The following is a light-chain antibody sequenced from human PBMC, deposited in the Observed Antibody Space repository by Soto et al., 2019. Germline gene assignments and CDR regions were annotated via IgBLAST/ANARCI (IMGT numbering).Light chain of an antibody. CDR3: SSYTSSNTWV. V-gene: IGLV2-14*01. J-gene: IGLJ3*02. Sequence: QSALTQPASVSGSPGQSITISCTGTSSDVGDYNYVSWYQQHPGKAPKLMIYEVSNRPSGVSNRCSGSKSGNTASLTISGLQAEDEADYYCSSYTSSNTWVFGGGTKLTVL. CDR1: SSDVGDYNY. CDR2: EVS.